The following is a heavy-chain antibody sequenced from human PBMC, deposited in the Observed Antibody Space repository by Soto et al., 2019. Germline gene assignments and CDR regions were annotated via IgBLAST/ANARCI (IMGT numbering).Heavy chain of an antibody. Sequence: QVQLVQSGAEVKKPGASVKVSCKASGYTFTSYGISWVRQAPGQGLEWMGWISAYNGNTKYEQKFQGRVTMTTDTTTSTATMELRSQRSDDTAVYYGANDGAAGLKDYWGQGTLVTVSS. CDR2: ISAYNGNT. V-gene: IGHV1-18*01. D-gene: IGHD6-13*01. CDR1: GYTFTSYG. CDR3: ANDGAAGLKDY. J-gene: IGHJ4*02.